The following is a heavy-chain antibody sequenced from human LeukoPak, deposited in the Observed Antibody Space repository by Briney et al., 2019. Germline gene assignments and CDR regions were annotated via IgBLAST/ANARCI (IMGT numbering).Heavy chain of an antibody. Sequence: SETLSLTCAVYGGSFSGYYWSWIRQPPGKGLEWIGEINHSGSTNYNPSLKSRVTISVDTSKNQFSLKLSSVIAADTAVYYCAVITGSAYWGQGTLVTVSS. CDR3: AVITGSAY. CDR2: INHSGST. J-gene: IGHJ4*02. D-gene: IGHD3-16*01. CDR1: GGSFSGYY. V-gene: IGHV4-34*01.